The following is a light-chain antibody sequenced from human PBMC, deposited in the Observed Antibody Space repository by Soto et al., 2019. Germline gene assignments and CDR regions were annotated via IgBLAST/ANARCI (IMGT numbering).Light chain of an antibody. CDR2: DVS. CDR3: SSYTSSSLVV. J-gene: IGLJ2*01. V-gene: IGLV2-14*01. Sequence: QSVLTQPASVSGSPGQSITISCTGTSSDVGGYNYVSWYQQHPGKAPKLMIYDVSNRPSGVSNRFSCSKSGNTASLTISGLQAGDEADYNCSSYTSSSLVVFVVETKLTVL. CDR1: SSDVGGYNY.